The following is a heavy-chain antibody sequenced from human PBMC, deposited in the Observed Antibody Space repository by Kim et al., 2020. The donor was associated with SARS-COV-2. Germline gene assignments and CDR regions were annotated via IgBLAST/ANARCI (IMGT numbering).Heavy chain of an antibody. J-gene: IGHJ6*02. CDR3: ARDLEIVEQNYYYGMDV. CDR2: IKQDGSEK. CDR1: GFTFSSYW. D-gene: IGHD1-26*01. Sequence: GGSLRLSCAASGFTFSSYWMSWVRQAPGKGLEWVANIKQDGSEKYYVDSVKGRFTISRDNAKNSLYLQMNSLRAEDTAVYYCARDLEIVEQNYYYGMDVWGQGTTVTVSS. V-gene: IGHV3-7*03.